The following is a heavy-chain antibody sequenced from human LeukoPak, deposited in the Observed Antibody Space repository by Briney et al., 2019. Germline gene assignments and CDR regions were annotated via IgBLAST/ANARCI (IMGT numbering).Heavy chain of an antibody. CDR3: AKGYAVNYYGSGSYSEYFQH. CDR1: GFTFSSYG. J-gene: IGHJ1*01. V-gene: IGHV3-30*18. CDR2: ISYDGSNK. D-gene: IGHD3-10*01. Sequence: RRSLRLSCAASGFTFSSYGMHWVRQAPGKGLEWVAVISYDGSNKYYADSVKGRFTISRDNSKNTLYLQMNSLRAEDTAVYYCAKGYAVNYYGSGSYSEYFQHWGQGTLVTVSS.